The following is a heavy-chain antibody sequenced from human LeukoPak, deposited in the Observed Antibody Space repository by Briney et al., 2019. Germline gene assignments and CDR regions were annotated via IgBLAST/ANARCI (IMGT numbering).Heavy chain of an antibody. D-gene: IGHD3-22*01. V-gene: IGHV1-2*02. CDR3: ATARYYYDSSGYYSNYFDY. CDR1: GYTFTGYY. CDR2: IYPNSGGT. Sequence: PGASVKVSCKASGYTFTGYYMHWVRQAPGQGLEWMGWIYPNSGGTNYAQKFQGRVTMTRDTSISTAYMELSRLRSDDTAVYYCATARYYYDSSGYYSNYFDYWGQGTLVTVSS. J-gene: IGHJ4*02.